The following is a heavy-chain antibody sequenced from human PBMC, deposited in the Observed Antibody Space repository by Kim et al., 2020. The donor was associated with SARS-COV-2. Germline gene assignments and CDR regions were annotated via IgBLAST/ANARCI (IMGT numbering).Heavy chain of an antibody. Sequence: SETLSLTCTVSGGSISSYYWSWIRQPPGKGLEWIGYIYYSGSTNYNPSLKSRVTISVDTSKNQFSLKLSSVTAADPAVYYCSRVVGATGSGWFDPWGQGT. V-gene: IGHV4-59*01. D-gene: IGHD1-26*01. J-gene: IGHJ5*02. CDR1: GGSISSYY. CDR3: SRVVGATGSGWFDP. CDR2: IYYSGST.